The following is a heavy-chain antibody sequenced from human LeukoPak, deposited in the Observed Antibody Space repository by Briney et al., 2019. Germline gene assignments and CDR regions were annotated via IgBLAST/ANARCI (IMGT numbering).Heavy chain of an antibody. V-gene: IGHV4-34*01. J-gene: IGHJ5*02. Sequence: LETLSLTCAVYGVSFSGYYWSWIRQPPGKGLEWIGEINHSGSTNYNPSLKSRVTISVDTSKNQFSLKLSSVTAADTAVYYCARAPGYSSSSGGLDPWGQGTLVTVSS. CDR3: ARAPGYSSSSGGLDP. CDR2: INHSGST. D-gene: IGHD6-6*01. CDR1: GVSFSGYY.